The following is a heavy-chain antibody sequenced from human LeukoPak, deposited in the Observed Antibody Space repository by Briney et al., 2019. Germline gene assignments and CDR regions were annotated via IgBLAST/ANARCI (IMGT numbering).Heavy chain of an antibody. CDR3: ARHPRVVTTAYGAFDV. J-gene: IGHJ3*01. D-gene: IGHD3-3*01. V-gene: IGHV4-59*08. Sequence: PSETLSLTCTVSGGSISSYYWTWIRQPPGKGLEWIGYIYYTGSTNYSPSLKSRVTISVDTSKNQFSLRLTSVTAADTAVYYCARHPRVVTTAYGAFDVWGQGTMVTVSS. CDR2: IYYTGST. CDR1: GGSISSYY.